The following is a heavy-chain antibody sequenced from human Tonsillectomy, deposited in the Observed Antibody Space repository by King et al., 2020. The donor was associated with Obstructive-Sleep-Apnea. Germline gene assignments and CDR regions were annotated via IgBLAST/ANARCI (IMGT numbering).Heavy chain of an antibody. CDR1: GGSFSGYY. D-gene: IGHD2-15*01. CDR2: INHSGST. V-gene: IGHV4-34*01. Sequence: VQLQQWGAGLLKPSETLSLTCAVYGGSFSGYYWSWIRQPPGKGLEWIGEINHSGSTNYNPSLKSRVTISVDTSKNQFSLTLSSVTAADTAVYYCARQGYCSGGSCRYYFDYWGQGTLVTVSS. CDR3: ARQGYCSGGSCRYYFDY. J-gene: IGHJ4*02.